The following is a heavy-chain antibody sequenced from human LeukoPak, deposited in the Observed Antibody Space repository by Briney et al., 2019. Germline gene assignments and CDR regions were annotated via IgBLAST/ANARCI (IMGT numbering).Heavy chain of an antibody. Sequence: SETLSLTCTVSGGSISSYYWSWIRQPPGKGLEWIGYIYYSGSTNYNPSLKSRVTISVDTSKNQFSLKLSSVTAADTAVYYCARHGHYDFWSGYQPDYYYYYMDVWGKGTTVTVPS. CDR1: GGSISSYY. D-gene: IGHD3-3*01. CDR3: ARHGHYDFWSGYQPDYYYYYMDV. CDR2: IYYSGST. J-gene: IGHJ6*03. V-gene: IGHV4-59*08.